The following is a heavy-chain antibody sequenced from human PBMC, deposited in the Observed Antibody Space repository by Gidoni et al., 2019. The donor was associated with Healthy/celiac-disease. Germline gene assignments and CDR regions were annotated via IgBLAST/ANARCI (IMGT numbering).Heavy chain of an antibody. CDR3: AKSRGSPLWGDSGWYYFDY. J-gene: IGHJ4*02. Sequence: EVPLLESGGGLVQPGESLRLSCTDSGFTFRSYAISWVRQAPWKGLEWVSAISGSGGSTYYADSVKGRFTISRDNSKNTLYLQMNSLRAEDTAVYYCAKSRGSPLWGDSGWYYFDYWGQGTLVTVSS. D-gene: IGHD6-19*01. V-gene: IGHV3-23*01. CDR2: ISGSGGST. CDR1: GFTFRSYA.